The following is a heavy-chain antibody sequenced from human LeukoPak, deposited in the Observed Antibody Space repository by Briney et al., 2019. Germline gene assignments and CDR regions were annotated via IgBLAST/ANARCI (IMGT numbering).Heavy chain of an antibody. D-gene: IGHD5-18*01. J-gene: IGHJ6*03. Sequence: PGGSLRLSCAASGFTFSIYGMNWVRQAPGKGLEWVSYISSSGSTIYYADSVKGRFTISRDNAKNSLYLQMNSLRAEDTAVYYCARDTAMTSYYMDVWGKGTTVTISS. V-gene: IGHV3-48*04. CDR1: GFTFSIYG. CDR2: ISSSGSTI. CDR3: ARDTAMTSYYMDV.